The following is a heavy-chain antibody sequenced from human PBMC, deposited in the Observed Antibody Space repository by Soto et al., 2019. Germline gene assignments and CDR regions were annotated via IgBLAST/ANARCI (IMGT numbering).Heavy chain of an antibody. CDR3: ARDRGSYSGFDP. CDR1: GYTFTSYY. Sequence: ASVNLDCKASGYTFTSYYMHWVRQTPGQGLEWMGIINPSGGSTSYAQKFQGRVTMTRDTSTGTVYMELSSLRSGDTAVYYCARDRGSYSGFDPWGQGTQVTVSS. V-gene: IGHV1-46*01. J-gene: IGHJ5*02. D-gene: IGHD1-26*01. CDR2: INPSGGST.